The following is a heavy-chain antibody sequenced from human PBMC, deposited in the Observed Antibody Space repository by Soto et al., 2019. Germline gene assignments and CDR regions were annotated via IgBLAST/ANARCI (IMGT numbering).Heavy chain of an antibody. J-gene: IGHJ4*02. CDR1: GGSISSGDYY. V-gene: IGHV4-31*03. Sequence: QVQLQESGPGLVKPSQTLSLTCTVSGGSISSGDYYWSWIRQLPGKGLEWIGYISYSGSTYYNPSPQSRVSMSVATSKQQFSLRLSSVTAADTAVYYCATSQNSGGYSGYWGQGTLVTVSS. D-gene: IGHD2-21*02. CDR2: ISYSGST. CDR3: ATSQNSGGYSGY.